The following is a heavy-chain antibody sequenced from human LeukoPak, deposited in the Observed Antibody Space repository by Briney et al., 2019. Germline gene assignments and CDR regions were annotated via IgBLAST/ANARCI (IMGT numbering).Heavy chain of an antibody. CDR2: ISYDGSNK. J-gene: IGHJ5*02. CDR1: GFTYSSYG. CDR3: AKELSKTGGNT. D-gene: IGHD4-23*01. Sequence: GRSLRLSCAASGFTYSSYGMHWVRQAPGKGQEWVAVISYDGSNKYYADSVKGRFTISRDNSKNTLYLQMNSLRAEDTAVYYCAKELSKTGGNTWGQGTLVTVSS. V-gene: IGHV3-30*18.